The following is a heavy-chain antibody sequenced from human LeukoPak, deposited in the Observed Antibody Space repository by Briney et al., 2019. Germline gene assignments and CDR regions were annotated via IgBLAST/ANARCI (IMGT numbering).Heavy chain of an antibody. D-gene: IGHD7-27*01. CDR3: ARGPPNWGPDF. CDR1: GGSISSYY. J-gene: IGHJ4*02. Sequence: SETLSLTCTVSGGSISSYYWSWIRQPPGKGLEWIGYIYYSGSTNYNPSLKSRVTISVDTSKNQFSLKLSSVTAADTAVYYCARGPPNWGPDFWGQGTLITVSS. V-gene: IGHV4-59*01. CDR2: IYYSGST.